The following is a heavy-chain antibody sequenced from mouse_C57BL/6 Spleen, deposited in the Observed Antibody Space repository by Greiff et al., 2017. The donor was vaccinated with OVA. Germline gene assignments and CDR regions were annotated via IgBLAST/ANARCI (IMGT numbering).Heavy chain of an antibody. Sequence: QVQLKESGAELVKPGASVKLSCKASGYTFTSYWMHWVKQRPGQGLEWIGMIHPNSGSTNYNEKFKSKATLTVDKSSSTAYMQLSSLTSEDSAVYYCARSYDGYYGNYWGQGTTLTVSS. J-gene: IGHJ2*01. D-gene: IGHD2-3*01. V-gene: IGHV1-64*01. CDR2: IHPNSGST. CDR1: GYTFTSYW. CDR3: ARSYDGYYGNY.